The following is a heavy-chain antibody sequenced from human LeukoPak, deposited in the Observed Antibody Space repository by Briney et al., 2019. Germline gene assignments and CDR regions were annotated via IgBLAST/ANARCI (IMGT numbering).Heavy chain of an antibody. J-gene: IGHJ6*03. D-gene: IGHD5-24*01. V-gene: IGHV4-34*01. CDR1: GGSFSGYY. Sequence: PSETLSLTCAVYGGSFSGYYWSWIRQPPGKGLEWIGEINHSGSTNYNPSLKSRVTISVDTSKNQFSLKLSSVTAADTAVYYCARGRRGGDRSWLQSLPYYYYMDVWGEGTTVTVSS. CDR2: INHSGST. CDR3: ARGRRGGDRSWLQSLPYYYYMDV.